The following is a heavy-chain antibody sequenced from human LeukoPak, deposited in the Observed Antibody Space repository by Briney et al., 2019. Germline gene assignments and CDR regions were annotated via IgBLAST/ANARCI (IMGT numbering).Heavy chain of an antibody. CDR1: GGSISSYY. CDR2: IYYSGST. V-gene: IGHV4-59*08. CDR3: ARRTVAGTLDY. Sequence: SETLSLTCTVSGGSISSYYWSWIRQPPGKGLEWIGYIYYSGSTNYNPSLKSRVTISVDTSKNQFSLKLSSVTAADTAVYYCARRTVAGTLDYWGQGTLVTVSS. J-gene: IGHJ4*02. D-gene: IGHD6-19*01.